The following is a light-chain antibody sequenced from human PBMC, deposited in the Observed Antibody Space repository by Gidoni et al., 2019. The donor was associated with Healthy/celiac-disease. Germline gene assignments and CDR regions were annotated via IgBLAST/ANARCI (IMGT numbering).Light chain of an antibody. CDR2: AAS. CDR3: QQSYSTPHT. Sequence: DIQMTQSPSSLSASVGDRVTITCRASQSISSYLNWYQQKPGKAPKPLIYAASSLQSGVPSRCSGSGSGTDFTLTISSLQPEDFATYYCQQSYSTPHTFGQGTKVEIK. CDR1: QSISSY. V-gene: IGKV1-39*01. J-gene: IGKJ1*01.